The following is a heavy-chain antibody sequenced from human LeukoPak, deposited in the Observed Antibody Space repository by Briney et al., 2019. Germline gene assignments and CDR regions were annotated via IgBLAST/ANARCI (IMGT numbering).Heavy chain of an antibody. J-gene: IGHJ4*02. V-gene: IGHV4-39*01. D-gene: IGHD3-10*01. CDR3: ARRDSGGFDY. CDR2: IYYSGST. Sequence: SETLSLTCTVSGGSIGSSTYYWGWIRQPPGKWLEWIGSIYYSGSTYYNPSLKSRVTISVDTSKNQFSLKLSSVTAADTAVYYCARRDSGGFDYWGQGTLVTVSS. CDR1: GGSIGSSTYY.